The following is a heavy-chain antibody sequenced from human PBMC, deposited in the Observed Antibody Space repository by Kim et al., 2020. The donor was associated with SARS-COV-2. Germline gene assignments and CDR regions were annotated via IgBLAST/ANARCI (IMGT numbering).Heavy chain of an antibody. CDR3: ARAYPWGYYYDSSGYHGDAFDI. Sequence: GGSLRLSCAASGFTFSSYDMHWVRQATGKGLEWVSAIGTAGDTYYPGSVKGRFTISRENAKNSLYLQMNSLRAGDTAVYYCARAYPWGYYYDSSGYHGDAFDIWGQGTMVTVSS. V-gene: IGHV3-13*01. CDR2: IGTAGDT. D-gene: IGHD3-22*01. CDR1: GFTFSSYD. J-gene: IGHJ3*02.